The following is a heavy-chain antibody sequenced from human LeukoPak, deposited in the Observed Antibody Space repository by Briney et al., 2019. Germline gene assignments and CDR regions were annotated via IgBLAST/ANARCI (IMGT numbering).Heavy chain of an antibody. J-gene: IGHJ3*02. CDR2: ISSSSSTI. CDR1: GFTFSSYA. CDR3: ARERPLSAFDI. V-gene: IGHV3-48*01. Sequence: GGSLRLSCAASGFTFSSYAMSWVRQAPGKGLEWVSAISSSSSTIYYADSVKGRFTISRDNAKNSLYLQMNSLRAEDTAVYYCARERPLSAFDIWGQGTMVTVSS.